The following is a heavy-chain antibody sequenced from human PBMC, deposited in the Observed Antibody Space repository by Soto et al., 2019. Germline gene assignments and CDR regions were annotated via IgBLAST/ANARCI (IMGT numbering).Heavy chain of an antibody. D-gene: IGHD4-17*01. CDR2: ISYSGTP. V-gene: IGHV4-59*01. CDR3: ARASDASRLRTDY. Sequence: SETLSLTCTVSGGCISSFYWNWIRQPPGKGLEWIGFISYSGTPNYNPSLKSRVTMSVDTSKNQFSLKLSSMTAADTAVYYCARASDASRLRTDYWGQGPLVTVSS. J-gene: IGHJ4*02. CDR1: GGCISSFY.